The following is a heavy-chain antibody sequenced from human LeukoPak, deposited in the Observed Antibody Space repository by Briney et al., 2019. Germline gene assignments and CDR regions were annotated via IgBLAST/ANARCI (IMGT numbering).Heavy chain of an antibody. D-gene: IGHD2/OR15-2a*01. CDR2: IKQDGRQR. J-gene: IGHJ4*02. V-gene: IGHV3-7*01. CDR1: GFAFSDYW. CDR3: TRDEGEYINTYRFDS. Sequence: GGSLRLSWAASGFAFSDYWMSWVRQAPGKGLEWVANIKQDGRQRNYVDYVRGRFTISRDNAKNSLYLQMNSLRAENTAVYYCTRDEGEYINTYRFDSWGQGTLVTVSS.